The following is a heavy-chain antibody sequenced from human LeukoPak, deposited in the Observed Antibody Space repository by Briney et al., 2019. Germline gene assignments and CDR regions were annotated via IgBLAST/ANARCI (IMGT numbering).Heavy chain of an antibody. J-gene: IGHJ4*02. D-gene: IGHD1-26*01. CDR3: ARHIDSGSYDGTYYFDY. CDR2: IYYSGST. CDR1: GGSISSYY. V-gene: IGHV4-59*08. Sequence: SETLSLTCTVSGGSISSYYWSWIRQPPGKGLEWIGYIYYSGSTNYNPSLKSRVTISVDTSKNQLSLKLSSVTAADTAVYYCARHIDSGSYDGTYYFDYWGQGTLVTVSS.